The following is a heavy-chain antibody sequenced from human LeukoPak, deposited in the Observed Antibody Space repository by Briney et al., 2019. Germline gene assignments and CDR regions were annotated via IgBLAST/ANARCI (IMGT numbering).Heavy chain of an antibody. CDR3: ARSELLWFGGVNSGFDY. D-gene: IGHD3-10*01. Sequence: SETLSLTCTVSGGSFSSYYWSWIRQPPGKGLEWIGYIYYSGSTNYNPSLKSRVTISLDTSKNQFSLKLSSVTAADTAVYYCARSELLWFGGVNSGFDYWGQENMVTVSS. CDR1: GGSFSSYY. CDR2: IYYSGST. V-gene: IGHV4-59*01. J-gene: IGHJ4*02.